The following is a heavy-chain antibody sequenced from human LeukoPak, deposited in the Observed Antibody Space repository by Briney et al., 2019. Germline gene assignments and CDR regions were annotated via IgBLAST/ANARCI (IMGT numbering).Heavy chain of an antibody. Sequence: GGSLRLSCAASGFTFSTYSMNWVRQAPGKGLEWVANIKQDGSEKYYVDSVKGRFTISRDNAKNSLYLQMNSLRAEDTAVYYCARDRGSYYIDYYYGMDVWGQGTTVTVSS. J-gene: IGHJ6*02. V-gene: IGHV3-7*01. CDR3: ARDRGSYYIDYYYGMDV. CDR2: IKQDGSEK. D-gene: IGHD1-26*01. CDR1: GFTFSTYS.